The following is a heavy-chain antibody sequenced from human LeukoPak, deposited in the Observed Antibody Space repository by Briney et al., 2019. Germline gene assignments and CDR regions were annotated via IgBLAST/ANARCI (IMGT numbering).Heavy chain of an antibody. CDR3: ARRQTIAVAASFDY. CDR1: GYSFTTYW. Sequence: GESLKISCKGSGYSFTTYWIGWVRQMPGKGLELMGIIYPGDSDTRYSPSFQGRVTISADKSNSTAYLQWSSLQASDTAMYYCARRQTIAVAASFDYWGQGTLVTVSS. CDR2: IYPGDSDT. D-gene: IGHD6-19*01. V-gene: IGHV5-51*01. J-gene: IGHJ4*02.